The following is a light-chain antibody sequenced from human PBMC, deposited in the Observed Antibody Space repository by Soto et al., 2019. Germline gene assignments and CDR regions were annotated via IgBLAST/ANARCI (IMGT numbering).Light chain of an antibody. V-gene: IGKV3-11*01. CDR3: QQRYDWPIT. Sequence: EIVLTQSPATLSLSPGERVTLSCRASQTVSNYLAWYQQKPGQAPRLLIYDASIRATNTPARFSGSGSGTDFTLTISSLEPADFVVYYCQQRYDWPITFGPGTKVDIK. J-gene: IGKJ3*01. CDR2: DAS. CDR1: QTVSNY.